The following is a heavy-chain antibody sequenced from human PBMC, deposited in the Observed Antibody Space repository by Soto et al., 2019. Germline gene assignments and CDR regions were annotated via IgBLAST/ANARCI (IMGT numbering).Heavy chain of an antibody. CDR2: IIPIFGTA. CDR1: GGAFSSYA. V-gene: IGHV1-69*13. D-gene: IGHD3-3*02. CDR3: ARVRRIRAAVLLFYYGMDV. Sequence: SVKVSCKASGGAFSSYAISWVRQAPGQGLEWMGGIIPIFGTANYAQKFQGRVTITADESTSTAYMELSSLRSEDTAVYYCARVRRIRAAVLLFYYGMDVWGQGTTVTVSS. J-gene: IGHJ6*02.